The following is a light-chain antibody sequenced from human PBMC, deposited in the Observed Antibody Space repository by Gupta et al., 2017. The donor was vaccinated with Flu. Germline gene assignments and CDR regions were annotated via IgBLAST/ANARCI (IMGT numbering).Light chain of an antibody. CDR3: MQAHQNYRT. J-gene: IGKJ5*01. CDR2: LGA. CDR1: QSLLHSNGYNY. Sequence: DLVMPQSPLSLPVTPGEPASISCRSSQSLLHSNGYNYLDWYLQKQGQSPQRLIYLGANRASGGPDRCSGSGSGTEVTLKISRVEAEDVGVYYCMQAHQNYRTFGQGTRLEIK. V-gene: IGKV2-28*01.